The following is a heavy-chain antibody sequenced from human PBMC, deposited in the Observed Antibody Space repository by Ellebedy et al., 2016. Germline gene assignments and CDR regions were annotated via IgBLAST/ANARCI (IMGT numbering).Heavy chain of an antibody. J-gene: IGHJ4*02. V-gene: IGHV3-33*01. CDR1: GFAFGAYG. CDR3: ARDGGEGGSDWGYFDY. D-gene: IGHD2-21*01. CDR2: VWYDGNNQ. Sequence: GGSLRLSXAASGFAFGAYGMHWVRQAPGKGLEWLAVVWYDGNNQYYADSVKGRFTISRDNSKNTLHLHMSSLRAEDTALYYCARDGGEGGSDWGYFDYWGQGALLTVSS.